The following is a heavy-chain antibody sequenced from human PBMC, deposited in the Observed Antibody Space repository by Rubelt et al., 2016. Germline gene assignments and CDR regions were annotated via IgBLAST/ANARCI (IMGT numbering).Heavy chain of an antibody. Sequence: GGLVQPGGSLRLSCAASEFTFSRYSMNWVRQAPGKGLEWVSYISSSSSTIYYADSVKGRFTISRDNAKNSLYLQMNSLRAEDTVVYYCARGISYSTVLWYFDYWGQGTLVTVSS. CDR3: ARGISYSTVLWYFDY. V-gene: IGHV3-48*04. CDR1: EFTFSRYS. CDR2: ISSSSSTI. J-gene: IGHJ4*02. D-gene: IGHD2-8*01.